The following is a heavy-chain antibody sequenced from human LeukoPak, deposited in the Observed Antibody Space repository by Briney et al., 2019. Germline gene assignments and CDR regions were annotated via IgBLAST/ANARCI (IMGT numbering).Heavy chain of an antibody. V-gene: IGHV3-23*01. CDR2: ISGSGGST. J-gene: IGHJ4*02. D-gene: IGHD2-8*01. CDR1: GFTFSSYA. Sequence: GGSLRLSCAASGFTFSSYAMSWVRQAPGKGLEWVSAISGSGGSTYYADSVKGRFTISRDNSKNTLYLQMNSLRAEDTAVYYCAKLPGIVLMVHAIHFDYWGQGTLVTVSS. CDR3: AKLPGIVLMVHAIHFDY.